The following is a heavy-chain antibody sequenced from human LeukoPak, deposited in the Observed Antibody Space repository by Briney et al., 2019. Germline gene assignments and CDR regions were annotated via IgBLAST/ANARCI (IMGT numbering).Heavy chain of an antibody. CDR3: ARGIGSAAENWFDP. Sequence: PSETLSLTCSVSDDSMSRGSYYWSWIRQHPGKGLEWIGYIYYNGNTYYNPSLKSRVTISLDTSKNQFSLKLSSVTAADTAVYYCARGIGSAAENWFDPWGQGTLVTVSS. J-gene: IGHJ5*02. V-gene: IGHV4-31*03. CDR1: DDSMSRGSYY. D-gene: IGHD3-10*01. CDR2: IYYNGNT.